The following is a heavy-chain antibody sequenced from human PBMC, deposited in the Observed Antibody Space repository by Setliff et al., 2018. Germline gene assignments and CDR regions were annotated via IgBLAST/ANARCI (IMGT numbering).Heavy chain of an antibody. CDR2: IHFSGTT. CDR1: DGSSSSHY. Sequence: PSETLSLSCTVSDGSSSSHYWSWIRQPPGKGLEWIGYIHFSGTTNYNPSLNSRVTLSLDTSKNQFSLELSSVTAADTAMYYCARENGYCSSMSCSNESWPWGQGTLVTVSS. D-gene: IGHD2-2*03. CDR3: ARENGYCSSMSCSNESWP. V-gene: IGHV4-59*11. J-gene: IGHJ5*02.